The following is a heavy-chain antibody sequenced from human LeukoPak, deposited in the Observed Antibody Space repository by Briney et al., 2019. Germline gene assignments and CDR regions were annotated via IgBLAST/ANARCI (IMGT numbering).Heavy chain of an antibody. CDR3: ATRVPGMDV. J-gene: IGHJ6*02. Sequence: GASVKVSCKASGYTFTSYDFYWVRQASGQGLEWMGWMNPNSGNTGYAQRFQGRVTMTRSISISTAYMELSSLRSEDTAIYYCATRVPGMDVWGQGTTVTVSS. V-gene: IGHV1-8*01. CDR1: GYTFTSYD. CDR2: MNPNSGNT.